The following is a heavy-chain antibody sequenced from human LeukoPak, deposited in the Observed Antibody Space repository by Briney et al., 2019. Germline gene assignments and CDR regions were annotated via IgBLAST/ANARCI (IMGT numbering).Heavy chain of an antibody. D-gene: IGHD5-24*01. CDR2: ISSSGNNA. CDR1: GFTFRDAA. V-gene: IGHV3-23*01. J-gene: IGHJ3*01. Sequence: GGSLRLSCAVSGFTFRDAAMTWVRQAPGKGLEWVSLISSSGNNAYYADSVKGRFTISRDNSKNTLSLQMNSLRVEDTAIYYCAKDKQLSTWGLGTMVTV. CDR3: AKDKQLST.